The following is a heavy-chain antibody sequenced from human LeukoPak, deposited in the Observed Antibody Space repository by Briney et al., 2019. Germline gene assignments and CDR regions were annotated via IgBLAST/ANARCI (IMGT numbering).Heavy chain of an antibody. CDR2: ISSNGGST. J-gene: IGHJ4*02. CDR1: GFTFSSYA. D-gene: IGHD6-19*01. V-gene: IGHV3-64*01. Sequence: GGSLRLSCAASGFTFSSYAMHWVRQAPGKGLEYVSAISSNGGSTHYANSVKGRFTISRDNSKNTLYLQMGSLRAEDMAVYYCAREGGSGWLYYFDYWGQGTLVTVSS. CDR3: AREGGSGWLYYFDY.